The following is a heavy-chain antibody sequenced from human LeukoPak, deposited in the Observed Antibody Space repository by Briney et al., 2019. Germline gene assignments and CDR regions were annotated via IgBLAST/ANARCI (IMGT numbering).Heavy chain of an antibody. CDR2: TNPNSGNT. CDR3: AREGYYYGSGSSDWFDP. CDR1: GYTFTSYD. Sequence: ASAKVSCKASGYTFTSYDINWVRQATGQGLEWMGWTNPNSGNTGYAQQFQGRVTMTRNTSISTAYMELSSLRSEDTAVYYCAREGYYYGSGSSDWFDPWGQGTLVTVSS. V-gene: IGHV1-8*01. J-gene: IGHJ5*02. D-gene: IGHD3-10*01.